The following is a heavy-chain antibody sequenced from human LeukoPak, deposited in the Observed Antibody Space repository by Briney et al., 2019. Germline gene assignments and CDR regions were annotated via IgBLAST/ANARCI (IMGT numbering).Heavy chain of an antibody. V-gene: IGHV3-23*01. D-gene: IGHD6-13*01. CDR2: ISCSGDST. CDR1: GFTFRSYA. CDR3: TKSVRSSWWGGAYYFDY. Sequence: PGGSLRLSCAASGFTFRSYAMSWVRQAPGKGLEWVSVISCSGDSTYYADSVKRRFSISRDNSKNTLYLQMNSLRAEDTAVYYCTKSVRSSWWGGAYYFDYWGQGALVTVSS. J-gene: IGHJ4*02.